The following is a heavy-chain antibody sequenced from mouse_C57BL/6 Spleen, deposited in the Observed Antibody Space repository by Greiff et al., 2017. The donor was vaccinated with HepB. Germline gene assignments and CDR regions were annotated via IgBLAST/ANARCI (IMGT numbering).Heavy chain of an antibody. V-gene: IGHV1-55*01. CDR2: IYPGSGST. Sequence: QDQLQQPGAELVKPGASVKMSCKASGYTFTSYWITWVKQRPGQGLEWIGDIYPGSGSTNYNEKFKSKATLTVDTSSSTAYMQLSSLTSEDSAVYYCARAEGYNDYDVGYYFDYWGQGTTLTVSS. CDR3: ARAEGYNDYDVGYYFDY. J-gene: IGHJ2*01. D-gene: IGHD2-4*01. CDR1: GYTFTSYW.